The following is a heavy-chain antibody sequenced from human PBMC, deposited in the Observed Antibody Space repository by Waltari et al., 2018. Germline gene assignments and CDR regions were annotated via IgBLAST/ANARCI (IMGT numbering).Heavy chain of an antibody. D-gene: IGHD3-9*01. Sequence: QVQLQESGPGLVKPSGTLSLTCAVSGGSISSSNWWSWVRQPPGKGLEWIGEIYHSGRTNYNPSLKSRVTISVDKSKNQCSLKLSSVTAADTAVYYCARAWYDILTRAPYYFDYWGQGTLVTVSS. CDR1: GGSISSSNW. J-gene: IGHJ4*02. V-gene: IGHV4-4*02. CDR2: IYHSGRT. CDR3: ARAWYDILTRAPYYFDY.